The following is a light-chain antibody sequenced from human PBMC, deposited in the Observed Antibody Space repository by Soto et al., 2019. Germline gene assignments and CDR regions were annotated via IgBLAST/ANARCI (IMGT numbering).Light chain of an antibody. J-gene: IGKJ1*01. CDR3: QQYNSYRT. CDR1: QGISNW. V-gene: IGKV1D-16*01. CDR2: TAS. Sequence: DIHMTQSPSSVSASVGDRVTITCRASQGISNWLAWFQQKPGKAPKLLIYTASRLQSGVPSRFSGSGSGTDFTLTISSLQPDDFATYYCQQYNSYRTFGQGTKVDIK.